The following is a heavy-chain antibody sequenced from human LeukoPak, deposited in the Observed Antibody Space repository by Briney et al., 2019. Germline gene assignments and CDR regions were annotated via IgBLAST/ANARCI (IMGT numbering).Heavy chain of an antibody. V-gene: IGHV3-30*18. D-gene: IGHD6-13*01. CDR2: ISYDGSSK. J-gene: IGHJ4*02. Sequence: GGSLRLSCAASGFTLSDSAIHWVRQAPGKGLEWVAVISYDGSSKYYADSVKGRFTISRDSSKNTLYLQMNSLRAEDTAIYYCANSYSSSWYVANFDYWGQGTLVTVSS. CDR3: ANSYSSSWYVANFDY. CDR1: GFTLSDSA.